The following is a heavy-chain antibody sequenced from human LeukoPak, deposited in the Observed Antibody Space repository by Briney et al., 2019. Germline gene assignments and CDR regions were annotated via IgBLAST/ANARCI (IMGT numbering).Heavy chain of an antibody. D-gene: IGHD6-19*01. J-gene: IGHJ6*03. V-gene: IGHV1-69*13. CDR2: IIPIFGTA. CDR3: ARIAVAGTRVGYYYYMDV. CDR1: GGTFSSYA. Sequence: SVKVSCKASGGTFSSYAISWVRQAPGQGLEWMGGIIPIFGTANYAQKFQGRVTITADESTSTVYMELSSLRSEDTAVYYCARIAVAGTRVGYYYYMDVWGKGTTVTVSS.